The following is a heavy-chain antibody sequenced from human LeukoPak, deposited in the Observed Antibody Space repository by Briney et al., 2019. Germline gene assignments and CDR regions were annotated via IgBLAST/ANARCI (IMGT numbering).Heavy chain of an antibody. Sequence: GASVKVSCKASGYTSTGYYMHWVRQAPGQGLEWMGWINPNSGGTNYAQKFQGRVTMTRDTSISTAYMELSRLRSDDTAVYYCARGNYYGSGRLSNWFDPWGQGTLVTVSS. CDR2: INPNSGGT. J-gene: IGHJ5*02. V-gene: IGHV1-2*02. D-gene: IGHD3-10*01. CDR3: ARGNYYGSGRLSNWFDP. CDR1: GYTSTGYY.